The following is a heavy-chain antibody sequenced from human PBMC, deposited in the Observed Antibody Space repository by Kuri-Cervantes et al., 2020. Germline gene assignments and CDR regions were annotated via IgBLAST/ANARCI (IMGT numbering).Heavy chain of an antibody. CDR2: IWSDGSKK. V-gene: IGHV3-33*01. CDR1: AFTFSNYG. CDR3: ARIFPGDYYYGMDV. Sequence: GESLKISCAASAFTFSNYGMHWVRQAPGKGLEWVAVIWSDGSKKFYADSIKGRFSVSRDNSNNTLYLQMNSLRVEDTAVYYCARIFPGDYYYGMDVWGQGTTVTVSS. D-gene: IGHD2-21*01. J-gene: IGHJ6*02.